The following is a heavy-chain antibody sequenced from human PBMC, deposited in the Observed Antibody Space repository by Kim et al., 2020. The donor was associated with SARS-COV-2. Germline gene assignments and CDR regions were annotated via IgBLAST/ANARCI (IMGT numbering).Heavy chain of an antibody. CDR1: GYTFTSYC. CDR2: IDVANTNT. J-gene: IGHJ4*02. Sequence: ASVKVSCKASGYTFTSYCLHWVRQAPGQSLEWMGWIDVANTNTHYSENFQGRVTISRDTSATTVYIELSSLRSEDTAVYYCARDGRGADYYFDYWGQGTLVPVSS. V-gene: IGHV1-3*01. CDR3: ARDGRGADYYFDY.